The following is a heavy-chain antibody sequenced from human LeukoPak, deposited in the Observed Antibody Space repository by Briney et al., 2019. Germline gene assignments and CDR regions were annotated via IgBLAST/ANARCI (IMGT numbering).Heavy chain of an antibody. D-gene: IGHD2-21*01. CDR3: AKRGVVIRVILVGFHKEAYYFDS. Sequence: GGSLRLSCAVSGITLSNYGMSWVRQTPGKGLEWVAGISDSGGRTNYADSVKGRFTISRDNAKNTLYLQMNSLRAEDTAVYFCAKRGVVIRVILVGFHKEAYYFDSWGQGALVTVSS. J-gene: IGHJ4*02. CDR2: ISDSGGRT. CDR1: GITLSNYG. V-gene: IGHV3-23*01.